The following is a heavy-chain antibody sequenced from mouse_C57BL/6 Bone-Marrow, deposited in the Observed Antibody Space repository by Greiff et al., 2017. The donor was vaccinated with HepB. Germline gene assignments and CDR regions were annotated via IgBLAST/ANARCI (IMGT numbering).Heavy chain of an antibody. CDR3: AFYYYGSSPFDY. J-gene: IGHJ2*01. CDR1: GYTFTGYW. Sequence: QQSGAELMKPGASVKLSCKATGYTFTGYWIEWVKQRPGHGLEWIGEILPGSGSTNYNGKFKGKATLTADKSSSTAYMQLSSLTSEDSAVYFCAFYYYGSSPFDYWGQGTTLTVSS. V-gene: IGHV1-9*01. D-gene: IGHD1-1*01. CDR2: ILPGSGST.